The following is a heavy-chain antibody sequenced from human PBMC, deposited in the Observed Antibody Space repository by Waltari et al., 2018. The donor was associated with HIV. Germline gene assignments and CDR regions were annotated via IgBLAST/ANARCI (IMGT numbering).Heavy chain of an antibody. CDR1: GFRFPTYW. CDR3: ASGGGAPRQGYAFDI. D-gene: IGHD6-6*01. V-gene: IGHV3-7*01. Sequence: EVQVVESGGGLVQPGGSLRLSCAASGFRFPTYWMTWVRQAPGKGLEWVANINQNGKYKFYVDSVKGRFTVSRDNGDNSLYLKMNSLRAEETAFYYGASGGGAPRQGYAFDIWGLGTRVTVSS. J-gene: IGHJ3*02. CDR2: INQNGKYK.